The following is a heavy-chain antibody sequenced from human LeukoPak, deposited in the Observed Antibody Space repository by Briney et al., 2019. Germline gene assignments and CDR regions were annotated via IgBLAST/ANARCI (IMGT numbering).Heavy chain of an antibody. CDR3: AKGGRGMATVTTDAFDI. CDR2: IKQDASTK. Sequence: GGSLRLSCAASGFTFSNSWMAWVRQAPGKGLEWVANIKQDASTKHYADSLKGRVTISRDNSINTLYLQVNSLRVEDTAVYYCAKGGRGMATVTTDAFDIWGQGTVVTVSS. V-gene: IGHV3-7*03. J-gene: IGHJ3*02. CDR1: GFTFSNSW. D-gene: IGHD4-17*01.